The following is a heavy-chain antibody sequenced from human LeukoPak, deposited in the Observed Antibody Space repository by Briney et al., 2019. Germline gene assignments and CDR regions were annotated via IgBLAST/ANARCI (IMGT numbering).Heavy chain of an antibody. D-gene: IGHD3-22*01. CDR1: GGSFSGYY. V-gene: IGHV4-34*01. CDR3: ARGVPDYYYDSSGYYYVHDNFDY. J-gene: IGHJ4*02. Sequence: SETLSLTCAVYGGSFSGYYWSWIRQPPGKGLEWIGEINHSGSTNYNPSLKSRVTISVDTSKNQFSLKLSSVTAADTAVYYCARGVPDYYYDSSGYYYVHDNFDYWGQGTLVTVSS. CDR2: INHSGST.